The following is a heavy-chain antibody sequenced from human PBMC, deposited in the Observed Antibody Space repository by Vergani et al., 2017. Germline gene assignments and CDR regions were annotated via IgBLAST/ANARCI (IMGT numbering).Heavy chain of an antibody. Sequence: QITLKESGPTLVKPTQTLTLTCTFSGFSLSTSGVGVGWIRQPPGKALEWLALIYWDDDKRYSPSLKSRLTITKDTSKNQVVLTMTNMDPVDTAKYYCAHSSFPPGLHTGKRFDYWGQGTLVTVSS. V-gene: IGHV2-5*02. D-gene: IGHD1-14*01. J-gene: IGHJ4*02. CDR1: GFSLSTSGVG. CDR2: IYWDDDK. CDR3: AHSSFPPGLHTGKRFDY.